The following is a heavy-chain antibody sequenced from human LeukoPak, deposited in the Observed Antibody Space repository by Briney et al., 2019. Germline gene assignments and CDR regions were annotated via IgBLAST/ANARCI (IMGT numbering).Heavy chain of an antibody. V-gene: IGHV1-24*01. CDR1: GYTLTELS. CDR3: ATEVLDRRSFDY. D-gene: IGHD5/OR15-5a*01. Sequence: ASVKVSCKVSGYTLTELSMHWVRQAPGKGLEWMGGFDPEDGETIYAQKFQGRVTMTEDTSTDTAYMELSSLRSEDTAEYYCATEVLDRRSFDYWGQGTLVTVSS. J-gene: IGHJ4*02. CDR2: FDPEDGET.